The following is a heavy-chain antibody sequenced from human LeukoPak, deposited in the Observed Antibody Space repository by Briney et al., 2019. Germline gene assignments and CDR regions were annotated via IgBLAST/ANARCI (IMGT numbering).Heavy chain of an antibody. CDR2: INHGGIT. J-gene: IGHJ5*02. CDR1: GGSFSGYY. D-gene: IGHD5-18*01. CDR3: ARGLRGYSYGNWFDP. Sequence: PSETLSLTCAVEGGSFSGYYWSWIRQPPGKGLEWLGEINHGGITTYNPSLRSRVSISIDTPKMQFSLKLRAVTAADRAVYYCARGLRGYSYGNWFDPWGQGTLVTVSS. V-gene: IGHV4-34*01.